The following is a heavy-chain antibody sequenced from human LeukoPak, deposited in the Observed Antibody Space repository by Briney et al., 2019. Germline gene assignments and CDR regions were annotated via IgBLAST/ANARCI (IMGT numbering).Heavy chain of an antibody. CDR2: INAGNGDT. Sequence: ASVKVSCKASGYTFTSYAMHWVRQAPGQRLEWMGRINAGNGDTKYSQKFQGRVTITRDTSASTAYMELSSLRSEDTAVYYCARDVMGLATDYWGQGTLVTVSS. J-gene: IGHJ4*02. CDR3: ARDVMGLATDY. CDR1: GYTFTSYA. V-gene: IGHV1-3*01. D-gene: IGHD6-19*01.